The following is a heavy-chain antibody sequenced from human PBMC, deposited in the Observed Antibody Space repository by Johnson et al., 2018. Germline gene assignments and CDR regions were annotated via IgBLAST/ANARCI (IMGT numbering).Heavy chain of an antibody. D-gene: IGHD2-15*01. CDR3: ARGVGWGGGSGYPYACGS. CDR2: IDTDGRST. V-gene: IGHV3-74*01. CDR1: GFTSTTYW. Sequence: VQLQESGGGLVQPGGSLRLSCAASGFTSTTYWMHWVRQAPGKRLVWVSRIDTDGRSTSYADSVKGRFTTSRDNAKNPLYLQMNSLRAEDTAVYHCARGVGWGGGSGYPYACGSWGQGTMVTVAS. J-gene: IGHJ3*02.